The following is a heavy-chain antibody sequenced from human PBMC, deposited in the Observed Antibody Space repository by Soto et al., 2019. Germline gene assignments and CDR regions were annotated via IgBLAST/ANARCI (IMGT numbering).Heavy chain of an antibody. Sequence: PSETLSLTCTVSGGSISSYYWSWIRQPPGKGLEWIGYIYFSGSTNYSPSLKSRVTMSVELSKNQFSLRLSSMTAADTAVYYCARDVKWDSFSGGSCYRSEIFAPWGKGTLVTVSS. CDR3: ARDVKWDSFSGGSCYRSEIFAP. V-gene: IGHV4-59*01. J-gene: IGHJ5*02. D-gene: IGHD2-15*01. CDR1: GGSISSYY. CDR2: IYFSGST.